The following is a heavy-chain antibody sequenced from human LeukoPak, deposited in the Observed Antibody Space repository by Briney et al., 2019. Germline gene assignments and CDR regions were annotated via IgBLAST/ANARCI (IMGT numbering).Heavy chain of an antibody. D-gene: IGHD3-16*01. CDR3: AAQGVFSHGGY. CDR1: GFTVSNNY. J-gene: IGHJ4*02. CDR2: IYSGGST. Sequence: GGSLRLSCAASGFTVSNNYMSWVRQAPGKGLEWVSVIYSGGSTYYTDSVKGRFTISRDTSKNTLYPQMNSLRAEDTAVYYCAAQGVFSHGGYWGQGTLVTVSS. V-gene: IGHV3-53*01.